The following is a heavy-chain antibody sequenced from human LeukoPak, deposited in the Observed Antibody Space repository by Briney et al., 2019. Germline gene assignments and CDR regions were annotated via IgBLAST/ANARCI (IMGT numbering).Heavy chain of an antibody. CDR3: XRVPVTXXXXXXSXGXXDI. V-gene: IGHV4-59*01. CDR1: GGSISSYY. J-gene: IGHJ3*02. Sequence: PSETLSLTCTVSGGSISSYYWSWIRQPPGKGLEWIGYIYYSGSTNYNPSLKSRVTISVDTSKNQFSLKLSSVTAADTAVYYCXRVPVTXXXXXXSXGXXDIXGQGTMVTV. D-gene: IGHD2-8*02. CDR2: IYYSGST.